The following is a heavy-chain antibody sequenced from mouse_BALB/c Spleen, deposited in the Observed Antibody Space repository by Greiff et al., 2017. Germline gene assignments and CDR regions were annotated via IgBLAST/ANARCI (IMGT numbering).Heavy chain of an antibody. J-gene: IGHJ2*01. CDR3: ASGVRIDY. CDR2: IDPETGGT. Sequence: QVQLQQSGAELVRPGASVTLSCKASGYTFTDYEMHWVKQTPVHGLEWIGAIDPETGGTAYNQKFKGKATLTADKSSSTAYMQLSSLTSEDSAVYYCASGVRIDYWGQGTTLTVSS. D-gene: IGHD2-2*01. CDR1: GYTFTDYE. V-gene: IGHV1-15*01.